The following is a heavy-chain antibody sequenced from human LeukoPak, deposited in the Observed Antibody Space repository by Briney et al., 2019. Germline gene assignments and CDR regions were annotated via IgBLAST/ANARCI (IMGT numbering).Heavy chain of an antibody. CDR2: IYYSGTT. CDR1: GDSVSSISYY. J-gene: IGHJ4*02. V-gene: IGHV4-39*07. D-gene: IGHD3-3*02. Sequence: KSSETLSLTCTVSGDSVSSISYYWGWIRQPPGKGLEWIGSIYYSGTTYYNPSLKSRVTISVDTSKNQFSLKLNSVTAADTAVYYCARVPHLYYFDYWGQGTLVTVSS. CDR3: ARVPHLYYFDY.